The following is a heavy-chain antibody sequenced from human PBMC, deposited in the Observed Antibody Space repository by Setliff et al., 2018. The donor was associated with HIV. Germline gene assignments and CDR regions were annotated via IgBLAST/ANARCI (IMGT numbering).Heavy chain of an antibody. CDR2: INHSGST. Sequence: SETLSLTCAVYGGSFSGYYWSWIRQPPGKGLEWIGEINHSGSTKYNPSLKSRVIIFLDPSKNQFSLELTSVTAADTAVYYCAREAPSEPTRYYNFWSGYPDWFDPWGPGTLVTVS. J-gene: IGHJ5*02. CDR3: AREAPSEPTRYYNFWSGYPDWFDP. D-gene: IGHD3-3*01. V-gene: IGHV4-34*01. CDR1: GGSFSGYY.